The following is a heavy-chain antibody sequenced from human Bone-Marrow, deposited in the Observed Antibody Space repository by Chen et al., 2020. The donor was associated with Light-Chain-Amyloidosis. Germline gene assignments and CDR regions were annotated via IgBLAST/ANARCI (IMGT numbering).Heavy chain of an antibody. Sequence: QVQLVQSGAEVKKPGASVKVSCKASGYTFTGYYMHWVRQAPGQGLEWMGWINPNSGGTTYEQKFQGRATMTRDTSISTAYMELSRLRSDDTAVYYFARVLQVVVAAADAFDIWGQGTMVTVSS. J-gene: IGHJ3*02. CDR1: GYTFTGYY. CDR3: ARVLQVVVAAADAFDI. CDR2: INPNSGGT. D-gene: IGHD2-15*01. V-gene: IGHV1-2*02.